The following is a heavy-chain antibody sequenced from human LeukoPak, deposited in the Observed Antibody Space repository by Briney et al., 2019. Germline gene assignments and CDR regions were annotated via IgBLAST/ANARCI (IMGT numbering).Heavy chain of an antibody. J-gene: IGHJ5*02. V-gene: IGHV3-23*01. Sequence: GGSLRLSCAASGFPFSSYAMNWIRQAPGKGLEWVSSISGSAGSTYYADSVKGRFTISRDNSKNTLYLQMNSLRAEDRAVYYCARCPVPYDSSARWFDPWGQGTLVTVSS. CDR3: ARCPVPYDSSARWFDP. CDR1: GFPFSSYA. CDR2: ISGSAGST. D-gene: IGHD3-22*01.